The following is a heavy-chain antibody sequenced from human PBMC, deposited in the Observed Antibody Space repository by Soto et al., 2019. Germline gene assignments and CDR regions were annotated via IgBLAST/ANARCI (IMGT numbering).Heavy chain of an antibody. J-gene: IGHJ6*02. Sequence: GESLKISCKGSGYTFTNYWISWVRQMPGKGLEWMGRIDPSDSYTKYSPSFQGHVTMSGDKSITTAYLQWSSLKASDTAIYYCARSQPIAAAGYYYYYGLDVWGQGTTFTVSS. CDR3: ARSQPIAAAGYYYYYGLDV. V-gene: IGHV5-10-1*01. CDR1: GYTFTNYW. CDR2: IDPSDSYT. D-gene: IGHD6-13*01.